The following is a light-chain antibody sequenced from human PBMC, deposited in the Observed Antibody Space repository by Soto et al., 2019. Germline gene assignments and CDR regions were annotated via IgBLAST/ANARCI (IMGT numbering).Light chain of an antibody. Sequence: QSSLTQTASVSGYPGQSITIPCPGTSSDVGGYNYVSWYQQHPGKAPKLMIYDVSSRPSGVSNRFSGSKSGNTASLTISGLHAEDEADYYCSSYTTSNTIVFGGGTKLTVL. V-gene: IGLV2-14*01. CDR1: SSDVGGYNY. J-gene: IGLJ2*01. CDR3: SSYTTSNTIV. CDR2: DVS.